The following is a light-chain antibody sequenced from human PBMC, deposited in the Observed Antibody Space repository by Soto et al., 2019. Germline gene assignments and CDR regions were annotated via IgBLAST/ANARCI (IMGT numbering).Light chain of an antibody. CDR1: TGAVTSGHY. J-gene: IGLJ2*01. CDR2: DTS. CDR3: LLSYSGALV. V-gene: IGLV7-46*01. Sequence: QAVVTQEPSLTVSPGGTVTLTCGSSTGAVTSGHYPYWFQQKPGPAPRTLIYDTSNKHSWTPARFSGSCLGGNPALTRSGAQPEDEAEYYCLLSYSGALVFGGGTKVTVL.